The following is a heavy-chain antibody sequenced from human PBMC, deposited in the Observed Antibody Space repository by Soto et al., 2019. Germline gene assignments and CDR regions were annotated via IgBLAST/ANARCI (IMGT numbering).Heavy chain of an antibody. J-gene: IGHJ4*02. CDR1: GGSVSSGSYF. Sequence: QVQLQESGPGLVKPSETLSLTCNVSGGSVSSGSYFWSWIRQPPGKGLEWIGYIYNSGNTKYNPSLNGRVTISADTSKNQFSLKLSSVTAADTAVYYCAREGRVATFDYWGQGSLVTVSS. CDR3: AREGRVATFDY. V-gene: IGHV4-61*01. CDR2: IYNSGNT. D-gene: IGHD5-12*01.